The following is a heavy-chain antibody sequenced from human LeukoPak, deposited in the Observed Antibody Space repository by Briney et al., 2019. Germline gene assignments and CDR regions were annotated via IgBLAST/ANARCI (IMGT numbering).Heavy chain of an antibody. CDR3: ARASPHSRKGNAFDY. CDR1: GSSISSGGSS. Sequence: SQTLSLTCAVTGSSISSGGSSWSWIRQPPGRGLEWIVYIYHSGSTYYNPSLKSRVTISVDRSKNQFSLKLSSVTAADTAVYYCARASPHSRKGNAFDYWGQGTLVTVSS. J-gene: IGHJ4*02. D-gene: IGHD1-1*01. V-gene: IGHV4-30-2*01. CDR2: IYHSGST.